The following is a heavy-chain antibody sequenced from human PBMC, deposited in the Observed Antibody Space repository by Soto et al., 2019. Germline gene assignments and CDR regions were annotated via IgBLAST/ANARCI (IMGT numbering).Heavy chain of an antibody. Sequence: SQTLSLTCAISGDSVSSNSAAWNWIRQSPSRGLEWLGRTYYRSKWYNDYAVSVKSRITINPDTSKNQFSLQLNSVTPEDTAVYYCARDPKDYDFWSGYYAVFDYWGQGTLVTVSS. V-gene: IGHV6-1*01. D-gene: IGHD3-3*01. CDR1: GDSVSSNSAA. CDR2: TYYRSKWYN. J-gene: IGHJ4*02. CDR3: ARDPKDYDFWSGYYAVFDY.